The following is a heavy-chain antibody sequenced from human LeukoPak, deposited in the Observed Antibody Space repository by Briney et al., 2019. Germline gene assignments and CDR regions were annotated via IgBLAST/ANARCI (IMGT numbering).Heavy chain of an antibody. CDR1: GGSISSSTYY. Sequence: SDTLSLTCTVSGGSISSSTYYWGWIRQPPGKGLEWIASIYDSRSTYYNPSLKSRLTISVDTSKNQFSLNLSSVTAADTAIYYCVRPYHYDSGSRGTAFDIWGQGTMVTVSS. CDR3: VRPYHYDSGSRGTAFDI. J-gene: IGHJ3*02. D-gene: IGHD3-10*01. V-gene: IGHV4-39*01. CDR2: IYDSRST.